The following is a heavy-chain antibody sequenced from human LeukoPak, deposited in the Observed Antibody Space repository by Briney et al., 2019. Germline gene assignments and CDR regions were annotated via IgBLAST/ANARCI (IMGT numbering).Heavy chain of an antibody. CDR2: IFYSGET. CDR3: ARHLRAAGGYFGL. V-gene: IGHV4-59*08. CDR1: GGSISTYF. J-gene: IGHJ2*01. D-gene: IGHD3-3*01. Sequence: SETLSLTCTVSGGSISTYFWSWIRQPPGKGLEWIGYIFYSGETNYNPSLRSRVTISGDTSKNQFSLKLSSVTAADTAMYYCARHLRAAGGYFGLWGRGSLVTVSS.